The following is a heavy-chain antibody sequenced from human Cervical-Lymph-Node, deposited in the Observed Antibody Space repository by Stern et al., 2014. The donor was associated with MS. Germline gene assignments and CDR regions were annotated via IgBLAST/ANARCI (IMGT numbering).Heavy chain of an antibody. D-gene: IGHD2-15*01. CDR1: GYTFTGFF. Sequence: QVQLVQSGAEVKKPGASVKVSCTASGYTFTGFFLHWVRQAPGQGLEWVGWINPNTGVTKSAQKFQGWVTLTRDTSINTVYMELNRLKSDDKAVFYCARGYPFFDNWGQGTLVTVSS. CDR3: ARGYPFFDN. V-gene: IGHV1-2*04. CDR2: INPNTGVT. J-gene: IGHJ4*02.